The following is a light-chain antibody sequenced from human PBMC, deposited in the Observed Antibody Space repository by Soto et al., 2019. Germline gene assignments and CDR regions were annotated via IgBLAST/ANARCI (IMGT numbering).Light chain of an antibody. CDR2: DAF. CDR1: QSISSW. J-gene: IGKJ4*01. Sequence: DIQMTQSPSSLSASVGDRVTITCRASQSISSWLAWYQQKPGKAPKLLIFDAFSLESGVPSRFSGSRSGTEFTLTISSLQPDDYATYYCQQYNSYSPPTFGGGTKVYIK. CDR3: QQYNSYSPPT. V-gene: IGKV1-5*01.